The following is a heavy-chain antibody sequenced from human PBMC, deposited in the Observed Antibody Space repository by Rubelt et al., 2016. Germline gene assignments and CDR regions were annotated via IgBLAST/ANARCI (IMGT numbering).Heavy chain of an antibody. Sequence: QLQLQESGPGLVKPSETLSLTCTVSGGSISSSSYYWGWIRQPPGKGLEWIGSIYYSGSTYYNPSLKSRVTISVDTSKNQFSLKLSSVTAAVTAVYYCARDWVAAAGTLDYWGQGTLVTVSS. J-gene: IGHJ4*02. CDR1: GGSISSSSYY. CDR2: IYYSGST. CDR3: ARDWVAAAGTLDY. V-gene: IGHV4-39*07. D-gene: IGHD6-13*01.